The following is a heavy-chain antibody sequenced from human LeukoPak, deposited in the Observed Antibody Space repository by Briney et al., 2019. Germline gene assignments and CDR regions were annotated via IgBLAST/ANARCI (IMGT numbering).Heavy chain of an antibody. J-gene: IGHJ4*02. CDR3: SRAYSTGWLGINDY. CDR1: GFTFSDYA. D-gene: IGHD6-19*01. CDR2: IRNKANGGTA. Sequence: PGGSLRLSCTASGFTFSDYAITWVRQAPGKGLEWVGFIRNKANGGTADYAASVKGRFTISRDDSKTIAYLQMNSLKTEDTAVYFCSRAYSTGWLGINDYWGQGVLVTVSS. V-gene: IGHV3-49*04.